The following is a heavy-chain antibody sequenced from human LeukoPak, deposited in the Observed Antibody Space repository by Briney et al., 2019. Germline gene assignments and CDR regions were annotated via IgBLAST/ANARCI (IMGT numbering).Heavy chain of an antibody. D-gene: IGHD4/OR15-4a*01. CDR2: IYYSGST. J-gene: IGHJ4*02. CDR3: ASLTMVTQGYFDS. CDR1: GGSISSYY. V-gene: IGHV4-59*08. Sequence: SETLSLTCTVSGGSISSYYWSWVRQPPGKGLEWIGYIYYSGSTNYNPSLKSRLTISIDTSKNQFSLKLSSVTATDTAVYYCASLTMVTQGYFDSWGQGTLVTVSS.